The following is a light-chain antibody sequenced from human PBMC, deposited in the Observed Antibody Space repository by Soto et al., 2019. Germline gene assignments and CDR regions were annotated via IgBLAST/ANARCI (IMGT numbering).Light chain of an antibody. Sequence: EIVMTQSPATLSVSPGERATLSCRASQSVSSNLAWYQQKPGQAPRLLIYGASPRATGIPARFSGSGSGTEFTLTISSLQSEDFAVYYCQQHNNWPFTFGPGTKVDI. J-gene: IGKJ3*01. CDR1: QSVSSN. CDR3: QQHNNWPFT. CDR2: GAS. V-gene: IGKV3-15*01.